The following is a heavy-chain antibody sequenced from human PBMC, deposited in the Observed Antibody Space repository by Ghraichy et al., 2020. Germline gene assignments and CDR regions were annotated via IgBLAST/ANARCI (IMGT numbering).Heavy chain of an antibody. CDR3: AIWEDIVVVPAAREYYYGMDV. V-gene: IGHV1-69*04. CDR1: GGTFSSYA. J-gene: IGHJ6*02. CDR2: IIPILGIA. D-gene: IGHD2-2*01. Sequence: SVKVSCKASGGTFSSYAISWVRQAPGQGLEWMGRIIPILGIANYAQKFQGRVTITADKSTSTAYMELSSLRSEDTAVYYCAIWEDIVVVPAAREYYYGMDVWGQGTTVTVSS.